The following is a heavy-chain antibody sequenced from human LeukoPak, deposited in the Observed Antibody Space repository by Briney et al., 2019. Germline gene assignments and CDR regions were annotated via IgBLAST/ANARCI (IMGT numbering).Heavy chain of an antibody. V-gene: IGHV4-34*01. Sequence: SETLSLTCAVYGGSFNGYYWSWIRQPPGKGLEWIGEINHSGSTNYNPSLKSRVTISVDTSRNQFSLKLSSVTAADTAVYYCARGGIVLLWFGELANWFDPWGQGTLVTVSS. J-gene: IGHJ5*02. D-gene: IGHD3-10*01. CDR1: GGSFNGYY. CDR2: INHSGST. CDR3: ARGGIVLLWFGELANWFDP.